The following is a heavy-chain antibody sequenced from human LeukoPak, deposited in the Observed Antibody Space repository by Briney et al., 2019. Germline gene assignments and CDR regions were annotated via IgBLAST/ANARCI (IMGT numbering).Heavy chain of an antibody. CDR1: GGSISSSSYY. Sequence: SETLSLTCIVSGGSISSSSYYWGWIRQPPGKGLEWIGSIYYSGSTYYNPSLKSRVTISVDTSKNQFSLKLSSVTAADTAVYYCAREGDSSGYYYGYWGQGTLVTVSS. CDR3: AREGDSSGYYYGY. CDR2: IYYSGST. D-gene: IGHD3-22*01. V-gene: IGHV4-39*07. J-gene: IGHJ4*02.